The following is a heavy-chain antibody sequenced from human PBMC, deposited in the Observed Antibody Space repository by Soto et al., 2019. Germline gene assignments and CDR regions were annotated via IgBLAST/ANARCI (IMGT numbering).Heavy chain of an antibody. V-gene: IGHV4-59*01. Sequence: QVQLQESGPGLVKPSETLSLTCSVSGDSLTSYYWTWVRQPPGKGLEWIGYIYYTGKTNYNPSLKSRVTISMDLSKIQFSLELRCLTAADTAVYYCARIILTGYYGLEPWGQGTLVSVS. J-gene: IGHJ5*02. CDR2: IYYTGKT. CDR3: ARIILTGYYGLEP. CDR1: GDSLTSYY. D-gene: IGHD3-9*01.